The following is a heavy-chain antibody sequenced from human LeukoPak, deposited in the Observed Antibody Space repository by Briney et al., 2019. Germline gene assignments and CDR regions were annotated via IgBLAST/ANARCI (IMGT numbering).Heavy chain of an antibody. D-gene: IGHD4-17*01. J-gene: IGHJ6*03. Sequence: GSSVKVSCKASGGTFSSYAISRVRQAPGQGLEWMGGIIPIFGTANYAQKFQGRVTITTDESTSTAYMELSSLRSEDTAVYYCARDKGSTVTTTDYYYYMDVWGKGTTVTVSS. CDR2: IIPIFGTA. CDR3: ARDKGSTVTTTDYYYYMDV. V-gene: IGHV1-69*05. CDR1: GGTFSSYA.